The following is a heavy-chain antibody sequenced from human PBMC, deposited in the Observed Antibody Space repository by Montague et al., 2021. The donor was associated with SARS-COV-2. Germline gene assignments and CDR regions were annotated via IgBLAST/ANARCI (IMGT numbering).Heavy chain of an antibody. J-gene: IGHJ6*03. Sequence: TLSLTCSVSGASISSANDYWTWIRQPAGKGLEWIGHISTSGSSSYNPSLKSRVTIILDTSKQQFSLELTSVTAAATAVYYCARDRRGMAVAGRAYYYYYLDLWGKGTTVTVSS. CDR3: ARDRRGMAVAGRAYYYYYLDL. CDR2: ISTSGSS. D-gene: IGHD6-19*01. CDR1: GASISSANDY. V-gene: IGHV4-61*09.